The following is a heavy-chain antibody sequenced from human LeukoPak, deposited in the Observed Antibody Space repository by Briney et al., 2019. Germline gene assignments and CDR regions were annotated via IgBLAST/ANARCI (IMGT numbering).Heavy chain of an antibody. CDR2: IRYDGNNK. Sequence: GALRLSCAASGFTFSSYGMHWVRQAPGKGLEWVAFIRYDGNNKYYADSVKGRFTISRDNSKNTLYLQMNSLRAEDTAVYYCAKTMSPYYYDSSGFWGQGTLSPSPQ. CDR1: GFTFSSYG. CDR3: AKTMSPYYYDSSGF. J-gene: IGHJ4*02. D-gene: IGHD3-22*01. V-gene: IGHV3-30*02.